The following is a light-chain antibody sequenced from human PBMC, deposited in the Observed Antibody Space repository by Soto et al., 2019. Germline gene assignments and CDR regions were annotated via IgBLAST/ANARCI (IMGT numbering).Light chain of an antibody. CDR1: QSVSSN. CDR3: QQYNNWPLS. J-gene: IGKJ1*01. Sequence: EIVMTQSPATLSVSPGERATLSCRASQSVSSNLAWYQQKPGQAPRLLIYGASTRATGIPARFSGSVSGTEFTLTISSLQSEDFGVYYCQQYNNWPLSFGQGTKVEVK. CDR2: GAS. V-gene: IGKV3-15*01.